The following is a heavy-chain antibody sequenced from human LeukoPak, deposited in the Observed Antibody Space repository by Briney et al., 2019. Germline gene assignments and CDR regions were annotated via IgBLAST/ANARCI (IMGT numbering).Heavy chain of an antibody. CDR3: ARHAAAVAGDDAFDI. J-gene: IGHJ3*02. CDR2: IYYSGST. V-gene: IGHV4-39*01. CDR1: GGSISSSSYY. Sequence: SETLSLTCTVSGGSISSSSYYWGWIRQPPGKRLEWIGSIYYSGSTYYNPSLKSRVTISVDTSKNQFSLKLSSVTAADTAVYYCARHAAAVAGDDAFDIWGQGTMVTVSS. D-gene: IGHD6-19*01.